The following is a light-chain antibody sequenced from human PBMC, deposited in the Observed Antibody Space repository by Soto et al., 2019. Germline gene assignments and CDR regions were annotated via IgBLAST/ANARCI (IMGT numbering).Light chain of an antibody. Sequence: DIVMTQSPDSLAVSLGERATINCKSSQSVLYRYNNNKNYLAWYQQKPGQPPNLLIYWASTRESGVPDRFSGSGSGTDFTLTISSLQAEDVAIYFCQQYYTTPLTFGGGTKVEI. CDR2: WAS. J-gene: IGKJ4*01. V-gene: IGKV4-1*01. CDR1: QSVLYRYNNNKNY. CDR3: QQYYTTPLT.